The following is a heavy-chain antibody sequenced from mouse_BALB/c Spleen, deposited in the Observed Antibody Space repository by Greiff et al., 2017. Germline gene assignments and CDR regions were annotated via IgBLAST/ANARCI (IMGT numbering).Heavy chain of an antibody. J-gene: IGHJ4*01. CDR3: VRGGIDYRYDEGYAMDY. D-gene: IGHD2-14*01. CDR1: GFTFNTYA. V-gene: IGHV10-3*03. CDR2: IRSKSNNYAT. Sequence: EVQGVESGGGLVQPKGSLKLSCAASGFTFNTYAMHWVCQAPGKGLEWVARIRSKSNNYATYYADSVKDRFTISRDDSQSMLYLQMNNLKTEDTAMYYCVRGGIDYRYDEGYAMDYWGQGTSVTVSS.